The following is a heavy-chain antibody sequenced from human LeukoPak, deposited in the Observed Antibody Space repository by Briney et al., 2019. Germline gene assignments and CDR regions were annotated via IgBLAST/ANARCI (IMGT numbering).Heavy chain of an antibody. D-gene: IGHD6-13*01. CDR2: IYYSGST. V-gene: IGHV4-59*08. Sequence: TLSLSRAVSGVPISRFYRSSVRGTPRRGEGSGGDIYYSGSTNYNPTLKSRVTIPVDTFKNQFTLKLSSVTAADTAAYYCARHTDIAPLSSLKYWGQGTLVTVSS. CDR3: ARHTDIAPLSSLKY. J-gene: IGHJ4*02. CDR1: GVPISRFY.